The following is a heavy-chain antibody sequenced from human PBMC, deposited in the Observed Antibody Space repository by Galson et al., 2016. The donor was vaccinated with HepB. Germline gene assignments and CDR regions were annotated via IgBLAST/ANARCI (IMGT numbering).Heavy chain of an antibody. CDR1: GFSFSNYA. CDR3: ARIPDS. D-gene: IGHD2-21*01. CDR2: IRGSGGSP. J-gene: IGHJ4*02. V-gene: IGHV3-23*01. Sequence: SLRLSCAASGFSFSNYAISWVRQTPGKGLEWVSDIRGSGGSPYYADSVLGRFTITRDNFKNTLYLQMNSLRAEDTALYYCARIPDSWGQGTLVIVSS.